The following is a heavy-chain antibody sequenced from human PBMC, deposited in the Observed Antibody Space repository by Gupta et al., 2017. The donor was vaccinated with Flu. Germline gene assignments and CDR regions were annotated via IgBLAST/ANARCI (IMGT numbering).Heavy chain of an antibody. J-gene: IGHJ3*02. CDR2: ISWNSGSI. Sequence: EVQLVGSGGGLVQPGWSLRLSCAASGFPFADYAIPWVRNAPGTGRECVSGISWNSGSIGYADSVKGRFIISRDNAKNSLYLQMNSLRAEDTALYYCAKDIGYSSSWVISEPYFDIWGQGTMVTVSS. CDR1: GFPFADYA. CDR3: AKDIGYSSSWVISEPYFDI. V-gene: IGHV3-9*01. D-gene: IGHD6-13*01.